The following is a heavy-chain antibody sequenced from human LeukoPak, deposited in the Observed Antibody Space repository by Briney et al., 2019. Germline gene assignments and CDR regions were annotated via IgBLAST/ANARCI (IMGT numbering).Heavy chain of an antibody. Sequence: GGSLRLSCAVSGFTFDDYAMSWVRQAPGKWLEWVSGINWNGGSTPYADSVKGRFTISRDNAKNSLYLQMNSLRAEDTALYFCARGGYTAEIDYWGQGTLVTVSS. CDR2: INWNGGST. CDR3: ARGGYTAEIDY. J-gene: IGHJ4*02. CDR1: GFTFDDYA. V-gene: IGHV3-20*04. D-gene: IGHD6-25*01.